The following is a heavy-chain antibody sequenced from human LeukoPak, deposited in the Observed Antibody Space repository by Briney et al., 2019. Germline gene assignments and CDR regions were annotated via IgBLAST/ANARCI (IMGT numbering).Heavy chain of an antibody. CDR2: IYYSGST. D-gene: IGHD3-3*01. CDR3: ARGQGDFWSGGQYYYYYMDV. V-gene: IGHV4-59*11. Sequence: PSETLSLTCTVSGGSISSHYWSWIRQPPGKVLEWIGYIYYSGSTNYNPSLKSRVTISVDTSKNQFSLKLSSVTAADTAVYYCARGQGDFWSGGQYYYYYMDVWGKGTTVTVSS. J-gene: IGHJ6*03. CDR1: GGSISSHY.